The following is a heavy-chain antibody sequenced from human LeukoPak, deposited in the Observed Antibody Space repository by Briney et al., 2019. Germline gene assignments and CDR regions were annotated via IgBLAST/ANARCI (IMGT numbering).Heavy chain of an antibody. J-gene: IGHJ3*02. Sequence: PSETLSLTCTVSGGSISTYYWSWVRQPAGKGLEWIGRIYTSGSTNYNPSLKSRVTMSVDTSKNQFSLNLSSVTAADTAMYYCARVDYYDSSGYYIHDAFDIWGQGTMVTVSS. CDR1: GGSISTYY. D-gene: IGHD3-22*01. CDR2: IYTSGST. CDR3: ARVDYYDSSGYYIHDAFDI. V-gene: IGHV4-4*07.